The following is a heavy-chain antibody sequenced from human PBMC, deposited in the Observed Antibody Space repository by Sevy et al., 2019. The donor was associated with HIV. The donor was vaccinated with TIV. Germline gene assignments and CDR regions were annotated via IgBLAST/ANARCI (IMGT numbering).Heavy chain of an antibody. D-gene: IGHD3-10*01. CDR3: AHRRMVRGDITAPFDY. Sequence: SGPTLVNPTQTLTLTCTFSGFSLSTSGVGVGWIRQPPGKALEWLALIYWDDDTRYSPSLKSRLNITKDTSTNQVVLTMTNMDPVDTATYFCAHRRMVRGDITAPFDYWGQGTLVTVSS. V-gene: IGHV2-5*02. J-gene: IGHJ4*02. CDR2: IYWDDDT. CDR1: GFSLSTSGVG.